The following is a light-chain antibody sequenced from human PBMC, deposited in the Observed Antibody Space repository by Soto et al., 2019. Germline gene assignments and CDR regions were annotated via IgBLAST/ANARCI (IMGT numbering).Light chain of an antibody. CDR2: AAS. Sequence: EIVVTQSPGILSVSPGDRATLSCRASQSVSTNLAWYQQKPGQAPTLLIYAASTRATGIPARFTGSGSGTDFSITIARLQSEDFAVYYCQEYSKWPLLSFGPGTRVDIK. CDR1: QSVSTN. CDR3: QEYSKWPLLS. V-gene: IGKV3-15*01. J-gene: IGKJ3*01.